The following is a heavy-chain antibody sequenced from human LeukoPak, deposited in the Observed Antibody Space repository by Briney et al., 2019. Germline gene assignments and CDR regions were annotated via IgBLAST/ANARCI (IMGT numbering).Heavy chain of an antibody. D-gene: IGHD5-18*01. Sequence: GGSLRLSCAASGFTFSSYAMSWVRQALGKGLEWVSGISWNSGSIGYADSVKGRFTISRDNAKNSLYLQMNSLRAEDTALYYCAKEGDTVYYFDYWGQGTLVTVSS. J-gene: IGHJ4*02. CDR1: GFTFSSYA. CDR2: ISWNSGSI. CDR3: AKEGDTVYYFDY. V-gene: IGHV3-9*01.